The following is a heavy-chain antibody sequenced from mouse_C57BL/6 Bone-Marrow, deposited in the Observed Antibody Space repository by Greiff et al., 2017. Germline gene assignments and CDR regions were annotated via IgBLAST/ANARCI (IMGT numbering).Heavy chain of an antibody. J-gene: IGHJ1*03. V-gene: IGHV1-81*01. Sequence: QVQLQQSGAELVRPGASVKLSCKASGYTFTSYGISWVKQRTGQGLEWIGEIHPRSGNTYYNEKFKGKATLTADKSSSTAYMELRSLTSEDSAVYFCEGGVSTRYFDVWGKGTTVTVSA. D-gene: IGHD2-3*01. CDR2: IHPRSGNT. CDR1: GYTFTSYG. CDR3: EGGVSTRYFDV.